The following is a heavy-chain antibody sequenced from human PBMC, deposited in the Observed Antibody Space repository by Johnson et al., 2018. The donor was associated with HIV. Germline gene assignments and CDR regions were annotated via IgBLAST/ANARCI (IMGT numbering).Heavy chain of an antibody. CDR2: INQDGRET. J-gene: IGHJ3*02. D-gene: IGHD3-16*02. Sequence: VQLVESGGGLVQPGGSLRLSCAVSGFTFDNFWMAWVRQAPGKGLEWVANINQDGRETYYVGSVKGRFTISRDNAKNSLFLQMDSLRAEDTAVYFCARPPAYLYKAAFSIWGQGTMVTVSS. CDR1: GFTFDNFW. V-gene: IGHV3-7*05. CDR3: ARPPAYLYKAAFSI.